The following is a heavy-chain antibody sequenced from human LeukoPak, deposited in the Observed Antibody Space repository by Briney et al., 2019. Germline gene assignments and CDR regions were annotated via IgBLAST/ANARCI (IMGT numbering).Heavy chain of an antibody. CDR1: GFTFSTYT. V-gene: IGHV3-21*01. CDR3: ATFGYNWNLGY. CDR2: ISSSSSYI. Sequence: PGGSLRLSCAASGFTFSTYTMNWVRQAPGKGLEWVSSISSSSSYIYYADSVKGRFTISRDNAKNTLYLQMNSLRAEDTAVYYCATFGYNWNLGYWGQGTLVTVSS. D-gene: IGHD1-20*01. J-gene: IGHJ4*02.